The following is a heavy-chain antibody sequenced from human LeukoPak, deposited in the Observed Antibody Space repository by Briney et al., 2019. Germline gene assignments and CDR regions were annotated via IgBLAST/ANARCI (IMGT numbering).Heavy chain of an antibody. CDR2: IKSKTEGRTI. J-gene: IGHJ6*02. CDR1: GFTFCNAW. CDR3: SENMGV. V-gene: IGHV3-15*07. Sequence: PGGSLRLSCAVSGFTFCNAWMNWVRQAPGKGLEWVGRIKSKTEGRTIDYAAPVKGRFTISRDDSKNTLYLQMNSLKTEDTAVYFCSENMGVWGQGTTVTVSS.